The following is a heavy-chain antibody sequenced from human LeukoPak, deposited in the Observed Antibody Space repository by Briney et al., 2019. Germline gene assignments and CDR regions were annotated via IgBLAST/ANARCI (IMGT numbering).Heavy chain of an antibody. D-gene: IGHD5-18*01. CDR3: ARGLRLSGYSYGLFDY. V-gene: IGHV4-34*01. CDR1: GGSFSGYY. CDR2: INHSGST. Sequence: SETLSLACAVYGGSFSGYYWSWIRQPPGKGLEWIGEINHSGSTNYNPSLKSRVTISVDTSKNQFSLKLSSVTAADTAVYYCARGLRLSGYSYGLFDYWGQGTLVTVSS. J-gene: IGHJ4*02.